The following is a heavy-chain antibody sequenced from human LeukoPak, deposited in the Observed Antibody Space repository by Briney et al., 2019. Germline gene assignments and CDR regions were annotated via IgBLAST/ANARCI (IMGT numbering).Heavy chain of an antibody. CDR1: GGSISSSSYY. D-gene: IGHD1-26*01. CDR3: ARESVGATGD. V-gene: IGHV4-39*07. J-gene: IGHJ4*02. Sequence: PSETLSLTCTVSGGSISSSSYYWGWIRQPPGKGLEWIGSIYYSGSTYYNPSLKSRVTISVDTSKNQFSLKLSSVTVADTAVYYCARESVGATGDWGQGTLVTVSS. CDR2: IYYSGST.